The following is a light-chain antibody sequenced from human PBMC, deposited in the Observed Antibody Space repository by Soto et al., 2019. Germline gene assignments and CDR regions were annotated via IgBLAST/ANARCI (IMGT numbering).Light chain of an antibody. J-gene: IGLJ1*01. Sequence: QSVLTQPPSVSGAPGQRVTISCTGSSSNIGARNVVHWYQQLPGTAPKLLIYGNNNRPSGVPDRFSGSTSGTSASLAITGLQAEDEADYYCQSYDTSRTGYVFGTGTKVTAL. CDR3: QSYDTSRTGYV. CDR2: GNN. V-gene: IGLV1-40*01. CDR1: SSNIGARNV.